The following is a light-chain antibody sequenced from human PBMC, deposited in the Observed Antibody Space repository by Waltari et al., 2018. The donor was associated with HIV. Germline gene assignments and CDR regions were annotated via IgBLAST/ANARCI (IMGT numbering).Light chain of an antibody. Sequence: QSALTQPASASGSPGQSTTISCTGSSRDVGGYNYVSWYQQHPGKAPRLMIYDVSTRPSGVSDRFSGSKSGDTASLTISGLQAEDEADYYCESYTSTSVWVFGGGTRLTVL. CDR3: ESYTSTSVWV. CDR1: SRDVGGYNY. CDR2: DVS. V-gene: IGLV2-14*03. J-gene: IGLJ3*02.